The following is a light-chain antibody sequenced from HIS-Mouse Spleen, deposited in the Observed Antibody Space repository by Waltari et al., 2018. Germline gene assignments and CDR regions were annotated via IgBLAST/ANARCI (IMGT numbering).Light chain of an antibody. Sequence: DLVMTQSPDSLAVSLGERATINCKSSQSVLYSSNNKNYLAWYQQKPGQPPKLPIYWASTRESGVPDRFSGSGSGTDFTLTISSLQAEDVAVYYCQQYYSTPYTFGQGTKLEIK. V-gene: IGKV4-1*01. CDR2: WAS. CDR1: QSVLYSSNNKNY. CDR3: QQYYSTPYT. J-gene: IGKJ2*01.